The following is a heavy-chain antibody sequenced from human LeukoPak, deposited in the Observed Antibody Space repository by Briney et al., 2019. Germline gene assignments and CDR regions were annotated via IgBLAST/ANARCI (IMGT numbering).Heavy chain of an antibody. CDR2: IIPIFGTA. D-gene: IGHD2-2*01. CDR1: GGTFSSYA. Sequence: ASVKVSCKASGGTFSSYAISWVRQAPGQGLEWMGGIIPIFGTANYAQKFQGRVTITADESTSTAYMEQSSLRSEDTAVYYCARDYCSSTSCLYFDYWGQGTLVTVSS. CDR3: ARDYCSSTSCLYFDY. V-gene: IGHV1-69*13. J-gene: IGHJ4*02.